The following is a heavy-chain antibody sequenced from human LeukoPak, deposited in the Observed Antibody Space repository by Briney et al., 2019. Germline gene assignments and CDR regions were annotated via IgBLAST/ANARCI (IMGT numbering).Heavy chain of an antibody. V-gene: IGHV3-21*01. CDR2: ISSSSSYI. CDR1: GFTFSSYS. J-gene: IGHJ4*02. Sequence: TGGSLRLSCAASGFTFSSYSMNWVRQAPGKGLEWVSSISSSSSYIYYADSVKGRFTISRDNAKNSLYLQMNSLRAEDTAVYYCARDQVGATAIDYWGQGTLVTVSS. D-gene: IGHD1-26*01. CDR3: ARDQVGATAIDY.